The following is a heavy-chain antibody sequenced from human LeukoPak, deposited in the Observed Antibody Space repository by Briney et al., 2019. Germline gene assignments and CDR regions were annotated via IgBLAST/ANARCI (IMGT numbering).Heavy chain of an antibody. J-gene: IGHJ4*02. D-gene: IGHD3-10*01. Sequence: ASVRVSCKVSGYTLTELSMHWVRQAPGKGLEWMGGFDPEDGEIIYAQKFQGRVTVTEDTSTDTAYMELSSLRSEDTAVYYCATNRGYWGQGTLVAVSS. V-gene: IGHV1-24*01. CDR3: ATNRGY. CDR1: GYTLTELS. CDR2: FDPEDGEI.